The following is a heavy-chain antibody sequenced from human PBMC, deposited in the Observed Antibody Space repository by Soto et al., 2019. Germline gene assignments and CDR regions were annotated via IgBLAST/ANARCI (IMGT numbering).Heavy chain of an antibody. D-gene: IGHD6-19*01. J-gene: IGHJ6*02. CDR3: ARSLGSGWYFSYYYGMDV. Sequence: PGGSLRLSCAASGFTFSIYAMHWVRQAPGKXLEWVAVISYDGSNKYYADSVKGRFTISRDNSKNTLYLQMNSLRAEDTAVYYCARSLGSGWYFSYYYGMDVWGQGPTVTVSS. CDR2: ISYDGSNK. CDR1: GFTFSIYA. V-gene: IGHV3-30-3*01.